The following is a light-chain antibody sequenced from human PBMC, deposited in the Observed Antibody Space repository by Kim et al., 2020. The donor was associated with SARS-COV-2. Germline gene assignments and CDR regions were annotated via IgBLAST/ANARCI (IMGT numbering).Light chain of an antibody. CDR2: YDS. V-gene: IGLV3-21*04. J-gene: IGLJ2*01. Sequence: APGKTARITCGGNNIASNSVHWYQQKPDQAPVLVIYYDSDRPSGIPERFSGSNSGNTATLTISRVEAGDEADYYCQVWDSSSDPAVFGGGTQLTVL. CDR3: QVWDSSSDPAV. CDR1: NIASNS.